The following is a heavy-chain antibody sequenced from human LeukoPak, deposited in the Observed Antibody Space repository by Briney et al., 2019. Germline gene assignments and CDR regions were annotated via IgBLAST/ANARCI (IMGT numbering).Heavy chain of an antibody. CDR2: INPNSGGT. CDR3: ARGSDVLRYFDWLFYDY. D-gene: IGHD3-9*01. Sequence: ASVKVSCKASGYTFTGYYMHWVRQAPGQGLEWMGWINPNSGGTNYAQKFQGRVTITGDTSISTAYMELSRLRSDDTAVYYCARGSDVLRYFDWLFYDYWGQGTLVTVSS. CDR1: GYTFTGYY. V-gene: IGHV1-2*02. J-gene: IGHJ4*02.